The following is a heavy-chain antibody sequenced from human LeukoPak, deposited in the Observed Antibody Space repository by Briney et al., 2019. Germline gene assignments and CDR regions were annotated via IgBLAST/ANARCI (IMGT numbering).Heavy chain of an antibody. CDR1: GFTFDDYA. D-gene: IGHD2-2*01. Sequence: GGSLRLSCAASGFTFDDYAMHWVRQAPGKGLEWVANMKEDGGEINYVDSVKGRFTISRDNAKNSLDLQMNSLRVDDTAVYYCARDGPPAGLYFDNWGQGTLVTVSS. CDR3: ARDGPPAGLYFDN. V-gene: IGHV3-7*01. J-gene: IGHJ4*02. CDR2: MKEDGGEI.